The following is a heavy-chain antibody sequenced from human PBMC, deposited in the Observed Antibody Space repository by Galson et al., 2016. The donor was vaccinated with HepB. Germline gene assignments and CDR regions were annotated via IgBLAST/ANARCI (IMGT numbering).Heavy chain of an antibody. CDR1: GFSFSGYA. V-gene: IGHV3-23*01. CDR3: AKVAPAGYFFDT. J-gene: IGHJ4*02. CDR2: IGGSGSNT. Sequence: SLRLSCAASGFSFSGYAMSWVRQAPGKGPEWVSSIGGSGSNTYYGASVDGRFTVSRDNFKNTLSLQMNSLRAEDTAVYYFAKVAPAGYFFDTWGRGALVTVSS.